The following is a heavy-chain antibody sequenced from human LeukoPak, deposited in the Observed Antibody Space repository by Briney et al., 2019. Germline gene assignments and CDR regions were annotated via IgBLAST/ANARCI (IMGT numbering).Heavy chain of an antibody. Sequence: GGSLRLSCAPSGFTFSGYWMTWVRQAPGNGLEWVANIKQDGSETYYVDSVKGRFTISRDNARNSLYLQMNSLRAEDTAVYYCARGKGVDYWGQGILVTVSS. V-gene: IGHV3-7*01. J-gene: IGHJ4*02. CDR3: ARGKGVDY. CDR1: GFTFSGYW. CDR2: IKQDGSET.